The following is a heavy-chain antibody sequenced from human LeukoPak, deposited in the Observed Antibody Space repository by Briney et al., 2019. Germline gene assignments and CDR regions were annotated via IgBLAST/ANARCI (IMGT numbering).Heavy chain of an antibody. Sequence: GESLKISCRGSGYTFTTHWVGWVRQMPGKGLEWMGLIYPGDSDTRYSPSFQGQVTISADKSINTAYLQRSRLKASDTAMYYCATSSRPYGSGTYSYDYWGQGTLVTVSS. J-gene: IGHJ4*02. CDR1: GYTFTTHW. V-gene: IGHV5-51*01. CDR2: IYPGDSDT. D-gene: IGHD3-10*01. CDR3: ATSSRPYGSGTYSYDY.